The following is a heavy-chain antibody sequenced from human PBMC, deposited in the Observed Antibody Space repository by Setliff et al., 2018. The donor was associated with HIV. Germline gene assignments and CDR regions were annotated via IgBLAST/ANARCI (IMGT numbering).Heavy chain of an antibody. V-gene: IGHV4-31*11. J-gene: IGHJ1*01. CDR2: VYYTGTT. CDR1: GGSFSGHY. CDR3: ARGESTTWDLAEYFQH. D-gene: IGHD2-2*01. Sequence: ASETLSLTCGVSGGSFSGHYWSWIRQTPGKGLEWIGYVYYTGTTYFNPSLKSRITISVDTSKNQFSLKLGFVTAADTAVYYCARGESTTWDLAEYFQHWGHGTLVTVSS.